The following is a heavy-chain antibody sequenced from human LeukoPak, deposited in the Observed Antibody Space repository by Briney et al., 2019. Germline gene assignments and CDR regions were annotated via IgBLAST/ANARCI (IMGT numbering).Heavy chain of an antibody. CDR2: IYYSGST. V-gene: IGHV4-59*01. D-gene: IGHD3-3*01. CDR3: ARNDVWSGYYSY. CDR1: GGSISGYY. J-gene: IGHJ4*02. Sequence: SETLSLTCTVSGGSISGYYWSWIRQPPGKGLEWIGYIYYSGSTNYNPSLKSRVTISVDTSKSQFSLKLSSVTAADTAVYYCARNDVWSGYYSYWGQGTVVTVSS.